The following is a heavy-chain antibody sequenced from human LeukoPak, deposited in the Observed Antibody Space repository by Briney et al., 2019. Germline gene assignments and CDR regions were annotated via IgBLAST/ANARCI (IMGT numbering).Heavy chain of an antibody. CDR1: GFTVSSNY. V-gene: IGHV3-53*01. CDR3: ATSITMVRGAIYFDY. D-gene: IGHD3-10*01. J-gene: IGHJ4*01. CDR2: IYSGGST. Sequence: GGSLRLSCAASGFTVSSNYMSWVRQAPGKGLEWVSVIYSGGSTYYADSVKGRFTISRDNSKNTLYLQMNSLRAEDTAVYYCATSITMVRGAIYFDYWGQGTLVTVSS.